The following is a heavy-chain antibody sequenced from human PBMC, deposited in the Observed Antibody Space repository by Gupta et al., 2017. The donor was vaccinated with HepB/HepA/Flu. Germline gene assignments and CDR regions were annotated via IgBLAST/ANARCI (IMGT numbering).Heavy chain of an antibody. CDR2: ISGAGDTT. J-gene: IGHJ4*02. V-gene: IGHV3-23*01. D-gene: IGHD6-13*01. CDR1: GFTFTNFA. CDR3: AKHLSAPGTYYFNY. Sequence: EVQLLESGGGLVQPGGSLRLSCTASGFTFTNFAMSWVRRAPGKGLEWVSSISGAGDTTFYAESVKGRFTISRDSSSNTLYLQMNSLKAEDTAIYYCAKHLSAPGTYYFNYWGQGTLVTVSS.